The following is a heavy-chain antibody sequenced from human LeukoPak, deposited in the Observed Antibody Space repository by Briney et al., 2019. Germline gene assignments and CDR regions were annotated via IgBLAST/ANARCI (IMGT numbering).Heavy chain of an antibody. D-gene: IGHD4-23*01. V-gene: IGHV4-59*08. CDR1: GGSISSYY. Sequence: KPSETLSLTCTVSGGSISSYYWSWIRQPPGKGLEWIGYIYYSGSTNYNPSLKSRVTISVDASKNQFSLKLSSVTAADTAVYYCARHAAVVRAFDIWGQGTMVTVSS. CDR2: IYYSGST. J-gene: IGHJ3*02. CDR3: ARHAAVVRAFDI.